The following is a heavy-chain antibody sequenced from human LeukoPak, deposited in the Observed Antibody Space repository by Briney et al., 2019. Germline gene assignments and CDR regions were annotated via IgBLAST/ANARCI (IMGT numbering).Heavy chain of an antibody. J-gene: IGHJ3*02. CDR2: INHSGST. V-gene: IGHV4-34*01. CDR3: ARKLKRWLKPGGLDAFDI. CDR1: GGSFSGYY. D-gene: IGHD5-24*01. Sequence: PSETLSLTCAVYGGSFSGYYWSWIRQPPGKGLEWIGEINHSGSTNYNPSLKSRVTISVDTSKNQFSLKLSSVTAADTAVYYCARKLKRWLKPGGLDAFDIWGQGTMVTVSS.